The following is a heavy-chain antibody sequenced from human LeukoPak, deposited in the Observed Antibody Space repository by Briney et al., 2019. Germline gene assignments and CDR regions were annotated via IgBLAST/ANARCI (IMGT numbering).Heavy chain of an antibody. D-gene: IGHD1-1*01. CDR2: IGTAGDT. CDR3: ARVAKERVGGVYYFDY. J-gene: IGHJ4*02. CDR1: GFTFSDYD. V-gene: IGHV3-13*01. Sequence: GGSLRLSCAASGFTFSDYDMHWLRQATGKGLEWVSAIGTAGDTYYTGSVKGRFTISRENAKNSLYLQMNSLRAGDTAVYYCARVAKERVGGVYYFDYWGQGTLVTVSS.